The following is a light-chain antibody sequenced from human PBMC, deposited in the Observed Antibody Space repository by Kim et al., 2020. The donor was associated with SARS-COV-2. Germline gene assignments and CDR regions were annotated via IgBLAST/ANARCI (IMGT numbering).Light chain of an antibody. V-gene: IGLV7-43*01. CDR3: LLYAGGAYV. J-gene: IGLJ1*01. CDR2: STT. Sequence: PGGTVTLTCASSTGAVTSRYFPNWFQQKPGQAPRALIYSTTNKHYWTPARFSGSLLGGKAALTLSGVQPEDEAEYYCLLYAGGAYVFGSGTKVTVL. CDR1: TGAVTSRYF.